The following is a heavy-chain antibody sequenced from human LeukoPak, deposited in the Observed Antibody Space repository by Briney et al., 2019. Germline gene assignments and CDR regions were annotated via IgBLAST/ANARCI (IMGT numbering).Heavy chain of an antibody. CDR2: ISPNGVIT. V-gene: IGHV3-23*01. J-gene: IGHJ4*02. CDR1: GFTFSSHG. CDR3: AKDDAWLQYGD. Sequence: PGGSLRLSCAASGFTFSSHGMNWVRQAPGKGREGVSGISPNGVITYYADSVKGRFTISRDNSKGTVSLQMNSLRPEDTAVYYCAKDDAWLQYGDWGRGTLVTVSS. D-gene: IGHD5-24*01.